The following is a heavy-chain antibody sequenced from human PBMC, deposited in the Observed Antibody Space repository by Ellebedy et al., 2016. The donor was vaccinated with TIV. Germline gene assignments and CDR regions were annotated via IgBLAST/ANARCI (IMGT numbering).Heavy chain of an antibody. V-gene: IGHV3-9*01. CDR2: ISWNSDNI. CDR1: GFTFDDFA. CDR3: ARGIYCSGGRCYSGWFDP. Sequence: SLKISCAASGFTFDDFAMHWVRQAPGKGLEWVSGISWNSDNIGYADSVKGRFTISRDNAKNTLYLQMNSLRAEDTAVYYCARGIYCSGGRCYSGWFDPWGQGTLVTVSS. J-gene: IGHJ5*02. D-gene: IGHD2-15*01.